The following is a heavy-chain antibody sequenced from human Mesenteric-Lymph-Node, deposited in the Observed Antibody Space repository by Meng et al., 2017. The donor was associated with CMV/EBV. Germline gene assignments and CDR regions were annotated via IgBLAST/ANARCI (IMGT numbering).Heavy chain of an antibody. CDR1: GYTFTTSD. J-gene: IGHJ4*02. Sequence: ASVKVSCKASGYTFTTSDINWVRQAPGQGLEWMGWINTYNGRTTYAQKVQGRVTMTTDTSSTTAYMELRNLRSDDTAVYYCARDRSSDYWGPGTVVTVSS. CDR3: ARDRSSDY. CDR2: INTYNGRT. D-gene: IGHD3-10*01. V-gene: IGHV1-18*01.